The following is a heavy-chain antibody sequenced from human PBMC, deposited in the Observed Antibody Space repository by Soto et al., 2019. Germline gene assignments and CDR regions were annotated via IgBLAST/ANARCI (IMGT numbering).Heavy chain of an antibody. V-gene: IGHV3-66*01. Sequence: EVQLVESGGGLVQPGGSLRLSCAASGFTVSTDWTYWVRQAPGKGLEWVSVIRSGGNTYYADSVEGRFTISRDNSRNTVYLQMNSLRAEDTAVYYCVRENYYYGMDVWCQGTTVTVSS. CDR3: VRENYYYGMDV. J-gene: IGHJ6*02. CDR1: GFTVSTDW. CDR2: IRSGGNT.